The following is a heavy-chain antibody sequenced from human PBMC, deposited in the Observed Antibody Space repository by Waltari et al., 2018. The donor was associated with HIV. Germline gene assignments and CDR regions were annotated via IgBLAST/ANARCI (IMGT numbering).Heavy chain of an antibody. Sequence: QVQLVQSGAEVKKPGASVKVSCKASGYTFTGYYMHWVRQAPGQGLEWMGWINPNSGGTNEAQKFQGRVTMTRDTSISTAYMELSRLRSDDTAVYYCATALYSSSSAGSIDYWGQGTLVTVSS. J-gene: IGHJ4*02. V-gene: IGHV1-2*02. D-gene: IGHD6-6*01. CDR2: INPNSGGT. CDR1: GYTFTGYY. CDR3: ATALYSSSSAGSIDY.